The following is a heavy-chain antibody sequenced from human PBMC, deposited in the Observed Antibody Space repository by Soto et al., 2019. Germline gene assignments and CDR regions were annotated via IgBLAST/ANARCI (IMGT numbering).Heavy chain of an antibody. CDR2: TYFRSKWYN. J-gene: IGHJ6*02. D-gene: IGHD6-6*01. V-gene: IGHV6-1*01. CDR1: LDSLSTNSAA. Sequence: PSQTLSLTCAISLDSLSTNSAAWNWIWQSPSRGVEWLGRTYFRSKWYNDYAVSGKSRITINPDTSKNQLSLQLNSVTPEDTAVYYGATASSSIAARPPRYYYGMDVWGQGTTVTVSS. CDR3: ATASSSIAARPPRYYYGMDV.